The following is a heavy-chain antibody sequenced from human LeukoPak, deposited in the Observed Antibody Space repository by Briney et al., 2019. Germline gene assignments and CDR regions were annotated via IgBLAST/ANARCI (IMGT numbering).Heavy chain of an antibody. CDR1: GFTFRRYD. D-gene: IGHD3-9*01. Sequence: GGSLRLSCASSGFTFRRYDMNWVHQAPGKGLEWVSFISSSSISIHYADPVKGRFTISRNNARDILYLQMDSLRVEDTAIYYCARVYDVLTGGFDYWGQGVPVTVSS. CDR2: ISSSSISI. J-gene: IGHJ4*02. CDR3: ARVYDVLTGGFDY. V-gene: IGHV3-21*01.